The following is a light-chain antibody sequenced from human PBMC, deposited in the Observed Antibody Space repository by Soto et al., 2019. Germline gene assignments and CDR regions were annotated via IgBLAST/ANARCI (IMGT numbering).Light chain of an antibody. CDR2: LEVSGSY. J-gene: IGLJ2*01. V-gene: IGLV4-60*02. CDR3: ETWDNNILV. Sequence: QPVLTQSSSASASLGSSVKLTCTLSSGHSSYIIAWHQQQPGKAPRYLMKLEVSGSYNKGSRVPDRFSGSSSGADRYLTISILQFEDEADYYCETWDNNILVLGGGTKLTVL. CDR1: SGHSSYI.